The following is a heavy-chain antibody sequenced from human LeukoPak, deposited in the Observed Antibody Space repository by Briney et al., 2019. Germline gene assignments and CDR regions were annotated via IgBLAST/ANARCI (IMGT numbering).Heavy chain of an antibody. CDR3: ATSGRWRGSYYAIDY. D-gene: IGHD1-26*01. CDR1: VYTLTELS. Sequence: ASVTVSYRLSVYTLTELSMYWVRQDPGKGREWMGGFYPEVGESNYAQKLEGRVAKTEYTSTDTAYMELSSLRTKDPAVYDCATSGRWRGSYYAIDYWGQGTLVTVSS. V-gene: IGHV1-24*01. CDR2: FYPEVGES. J-gene: IGHJ4*02.